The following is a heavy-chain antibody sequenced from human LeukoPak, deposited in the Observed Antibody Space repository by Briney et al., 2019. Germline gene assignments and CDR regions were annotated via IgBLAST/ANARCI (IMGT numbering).Heavy chain of an antibody. J-gene: IGHJ4*02. CDR3: ASTPLKIQPAA. CDR1: GGSISSSS. D-gene: IGHD5-18*01. Sequence: ETLSLTCTVSGGSISSSSYYWGWIRQPPGKGLEWVSSISPSGSLISYADSVKGRFTISRDNTNNSVYLQMSSLRVEDTGVYYCASTPLKIQPAAWGQGTLVAVSS. V-gene: IGHV3-21*01. CDR2: ISPSGSLI.